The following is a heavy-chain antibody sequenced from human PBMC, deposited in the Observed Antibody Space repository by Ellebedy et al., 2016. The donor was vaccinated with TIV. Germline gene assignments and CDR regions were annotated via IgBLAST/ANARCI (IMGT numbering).Heavy chain of an antibody. J-gene: IGHJ3*02. CDR1: GAAFSSHV. CDR3: AREAGSYYDSGYYSDAFDI. V-gene: IGHV1-69*10. CDR2: ASPVFGVT. Sequence: AASVKVSCKASGAAFSSHVISWVRQAPGQGPEWMGGASPVFGVTNYAQKFQGRVTLSADKSTSTAYMELRRLRSEDTAVYYCAREAGSYYDSGYYSDAFDIWGQGTMVTVSS. D-gene: IGHD3-22*01.